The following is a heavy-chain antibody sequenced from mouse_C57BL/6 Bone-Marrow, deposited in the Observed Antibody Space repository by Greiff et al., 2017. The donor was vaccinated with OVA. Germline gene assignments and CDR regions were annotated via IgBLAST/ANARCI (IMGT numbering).Heavy chain of an antibody. CDR1: GFTFSSYA. CDR2: LSDGGSYT. V-gene: IGHV5-4*01. D-gene: IGHD2-5*01. CDR3: ARDAYYSIFAY. J-gene: IGHJ3*01. Sequence: EVMLVESGGGLVKPGGSLKLSCAASGFTFSSYAMSWVRPTPEKMLEWVATLSDGGSYTYDPDNVKGRFTISRDNAKNNLYLQMSHLKSEDTAMYYCARDAYYSIFAYWGQGTLVTVSA.